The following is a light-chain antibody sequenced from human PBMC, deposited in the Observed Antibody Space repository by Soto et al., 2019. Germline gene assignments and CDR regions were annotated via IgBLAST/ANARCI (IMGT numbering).Light chain of an antibody. CDR1: QTINSW. Sequence: DIQMTPSPSTLSVSLPDRVASTCRASQTINSWLAWYQQKPGKAPKVLIFDASSLKTGVPSRFSGSGSGTEFTLTISNLQPDDFATYYCQQYDSYSSGPFGQGTQLDIK. CDR3: QQYDSYSSGP. J-gene: IGKJ1*01. V-gene: IGKV1-5*01. CDR2: DAS.